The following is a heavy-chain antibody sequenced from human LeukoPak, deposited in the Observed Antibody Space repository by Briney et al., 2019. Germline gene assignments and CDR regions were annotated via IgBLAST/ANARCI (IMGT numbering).Heavy chain of an antibody. CDR2: MNPNSGNT. CDR3: ARGVVGGSGSYYSYDYYMDV. Sequence: ASVKVSCKASGYTFSSYDINWVRQATGQGLEWMGWMNPNSGNTGYAPKFQGRVTMTRNTSISTAYMELSSLRSEDTAVYYCARGVVGGSGSYYSYDYYMDVWGKGTTLTISS. D-gene: IGHD3-10*01. J-gene: IGHJ6*03. V-gene: IGHV1-8*01. CDR1: GYTFSSYD.